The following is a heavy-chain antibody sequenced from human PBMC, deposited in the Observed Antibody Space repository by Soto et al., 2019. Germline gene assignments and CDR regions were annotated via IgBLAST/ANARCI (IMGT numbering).Heavy chain of an antibody. CDR2: ISYDGSNK. CDR3: AKDQEGSTMVRGYYYYGMDV. Sequence: GGSLRLSCAASGFTFSSYGMHWVRQAPGKGLEWVAVISYDGSNKYYADSVKGRFTISRDNSKNTLYLQMNSLRAEDTAVYYCAKDQEGSTMVRGYYYYGMDVWGQGTTVTVSS. V-gene: IGHV3-30*18. J-gene: IGHJ6*02. D-gene: IGHD3-10*01. CDR1: GFTFSSYG.